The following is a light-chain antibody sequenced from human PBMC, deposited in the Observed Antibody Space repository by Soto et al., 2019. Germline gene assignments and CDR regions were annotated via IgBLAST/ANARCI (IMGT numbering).Light chain of an antibody. Sequence: QMTQSASTLSSSEGDRVTITCRSSQTISKWLVWYQQKPGKAPKLLIYKASSLESGVPSRFSGSGSGTDFTLTISRLEPQDSAIYYWQQDVIPVPFGQGTRLEV. J-gene: IGKJ5*01. CDR1: QTISKW. V-gene: IGKV1-5*03. CDR2: KAS. CDR3: QQDVIPVP.